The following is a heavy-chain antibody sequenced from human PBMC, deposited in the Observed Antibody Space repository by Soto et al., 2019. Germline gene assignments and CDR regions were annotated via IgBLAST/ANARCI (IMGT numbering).Heavy chain of an antibody. V-gene: IGHV3-30*18. CDR1: GFTFSSYG. CDR3: AKNIAVAGYYYYGMDV. J-gene: IGHJ6*02. Sequence: PGGSLRLSCAASGFTFSSYGMYWVRQAPGKGLEWVADISCDGSNKNYADSVKGRFTISRDNAKNSLYLQMNSLRAEDTAVYYCAKNIAVAGYYYYGMDVWGQGTTVTVSS. CDR2: ISCDGSNK. D-gene: IGHD6-19*01.